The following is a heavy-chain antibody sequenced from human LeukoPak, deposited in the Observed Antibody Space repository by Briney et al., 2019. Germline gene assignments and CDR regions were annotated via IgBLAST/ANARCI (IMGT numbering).Heavy chain of an antibody. V-gene: IGHV4-39*01. D-gene: IGHD3-9*01. J-gene: IGHJ4*02. CDR2: IYYSGST. CDR1: GGSISSSSNY. Sequence: SETLSLTCSVSGGSISSSSNYWGWIRQPPGKGLEWIGSIYYSGSTYYNPSLKSRVTVSVDTSKNQFSLKLSSVTAADTAVYYCARGPPINYDILTGYYNFDNWGQGTLVTVSS. CDR3: ARGPPINYDILTGYYNFDN.